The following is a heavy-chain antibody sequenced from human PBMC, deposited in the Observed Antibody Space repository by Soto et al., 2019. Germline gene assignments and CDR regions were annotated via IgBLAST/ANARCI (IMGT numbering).Heavy chain of an antibody. CDR1: GFTFSNYA. CDR2: ISYDGSNK. J-gene: IGHJ4*02. CDR3: ARRPTPYYFDY. V-gene: IGHV3-30-3*01. Sequence: GGSLRLSCAASGFTFSNYAMHWVRQAPGKGLEWVAVISYDGSNKYYADSVKGRFTISRDNSQNTLYLQMSSPTAEDTADYYCARRPTPYYFDYWGQGTLVTVSS.